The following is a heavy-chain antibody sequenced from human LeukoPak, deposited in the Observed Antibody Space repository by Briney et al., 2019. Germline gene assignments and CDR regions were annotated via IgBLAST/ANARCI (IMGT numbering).Heavy chain of an antibody. CDR3: ARKAITMVRGVEFDY. CDR2: IKQDGSEK. CDR1: GFTFSSYW. Sequence: GGSLRLSCAASGFTFSSYWMSWVRQAPGKGLEWVANIKQDGSEKYYVDSVKGRFTISRDNAKNSLYLQMNSLRAEDTAVYYCARKAITMVRGVEFDYWGQGTLVTVSS. D-gene: IGHD3-10*01. J-gene: IGHJ4*02. V-gene: IGHV3-7*01.